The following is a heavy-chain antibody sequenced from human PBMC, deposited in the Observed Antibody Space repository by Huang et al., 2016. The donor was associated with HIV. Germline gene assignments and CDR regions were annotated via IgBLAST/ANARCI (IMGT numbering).Heavy chain of an antibody. Sequence: QVQLQESGPGLVKPSETLSLTCSVAGGSISSHYWSWIRQPPGKGLEWIGGIYYSGGSNYSPALKSRVFISVDTSRNQFALNLSSVTAADTAVYYCARDRRHCSGGSCYYSDYWGHGTLVTVSS. CDR1: GGSISSHY. D-gene: IGHD2-15*01. V-gene: IGHV4-59*11. CDR3: ARDRRHCSGGSCYYSDY. CDR2: IYYSGGS. J-gene: IGHJ4*01.